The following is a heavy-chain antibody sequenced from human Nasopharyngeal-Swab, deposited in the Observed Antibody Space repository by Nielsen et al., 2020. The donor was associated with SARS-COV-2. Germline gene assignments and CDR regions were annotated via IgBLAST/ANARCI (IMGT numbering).Heavy chain of an antibody. CDR3: AREGYYFGSGCYYF. D-gene: IGHD3-10*01. CDR2: VYISGGA. J-gene: IGHJ4*02. Sequence: SETLSLTCTVSGESISGYYWTWIRQPAGRGLEWIGRVYISGGANYNPSLKSRVTMSLDTSKNQFSLKLSSVTAADTAVYYCAREGYYFGSGCYYFWGQGTLVTVSS. V-gene: IGHV4-4*07. CDR1: GESISGYY.